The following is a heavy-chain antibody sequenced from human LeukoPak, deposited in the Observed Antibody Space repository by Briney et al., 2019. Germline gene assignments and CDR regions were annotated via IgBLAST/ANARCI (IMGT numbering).Heavy chain of an antibody. CDR3: ARGDYYDFWSGYFSRQLDYYYYGMDV. CDR1: GFTFSSYW. D-gene: IGHD3-3*01. CDR2: IKQDGSEK. Sequence: PGGSLRLSCAASGFTFSSYWMSWVRQAPGKGLEWVANIKQDGSEKYYVDSVKGRFTISRDNAKNSLYLQMNSLRAEDTAVYYCARGDYYDFWSGYFSRQLDYYYYGMDVWGQGTTVTVSS. J-gene: IGHJ6*02. V-gene: IGHV3-7*04.